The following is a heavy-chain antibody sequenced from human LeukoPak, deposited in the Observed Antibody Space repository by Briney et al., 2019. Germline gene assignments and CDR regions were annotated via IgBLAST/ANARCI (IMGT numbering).Heavy chain of an antibody. CDR3: ARDPSDVNALDL. V-gene: IGHV1-46*01. D-gene: IGHD2-2*01. CDR2: VNPSVGST. J-gene: IGHJ3*01. CDR1: VCTFTTYY. Sequence: ASVKVSCKASVCTFTTYYMHWVRQAPGQGLDWMGIVNPSVGSTTYAQGFQGRVTMSSDTSTSTLYMELSSLRSEDTAVYYCARDPSDVNALDLWGQGTMVTVSS.